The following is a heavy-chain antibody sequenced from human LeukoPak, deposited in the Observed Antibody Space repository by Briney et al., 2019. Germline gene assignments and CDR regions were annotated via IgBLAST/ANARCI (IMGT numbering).Heavy chain of an antibody. CDR1: GLTFRDYS. J-gene: IGHJ4*02. D-gene: IGHD2-15*01. V-gene: IGHV3-7*01. Sequence: GGSLRLSCAASGLTFRDYSMSWVRQAPGKGLEWVANIKPNGGVQNNVDSVKGGFTITRANPANSLFLQMNSLRDEATAVYYCATSFPYCSVHRCALGGQGTLVTVSS. CDR3: ATSFPYCSVHRCAL. CDR2: IKPNGGVQ.